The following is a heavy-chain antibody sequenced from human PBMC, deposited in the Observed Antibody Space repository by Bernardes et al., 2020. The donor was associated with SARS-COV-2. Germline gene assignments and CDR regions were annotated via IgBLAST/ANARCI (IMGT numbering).Heavy chain of an antibody. V-gene: IGHV3-30*18. D-gene: IGHD3-9*01. J-gene: IGHJ4*02. Sequence: GGSLRLSCAASGFAFSSYGLHWVRQAPGKGLEWVAVISYDGSKKYYADSVKGRFTIARDSPKNTLYLQMNSLRAEDTAVYYCVKWSSYDVLTGYGTYLDYWCQGTLVTVSS. CDR2: ISYDGSKK. CDR1: GFAFSSYG. CDR3: VKWSSYDVLTGYGTYLDY.